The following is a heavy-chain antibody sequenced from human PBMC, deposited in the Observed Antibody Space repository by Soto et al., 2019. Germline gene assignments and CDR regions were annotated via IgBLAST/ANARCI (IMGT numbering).Heavy chain of an antibody. CDR2: IIPIFGTA. V-gene: IGHV1-69*13. CDR3: ARSIVNYGDSYNWFDP. J-gene: IGHJ5*02. CDR1: GGTFSSYA. Sequence: GASVKVSCKASGGTFSSYAISWVRQAPGQGLEWMGGIIPIFGTANYARKFQGRVTITADESTSTAYMELSSLRSEDTAVYYCARSIVNYGDSYNWFDPWGQGTLVTVSS. D-gene: IGHD4-17*01.